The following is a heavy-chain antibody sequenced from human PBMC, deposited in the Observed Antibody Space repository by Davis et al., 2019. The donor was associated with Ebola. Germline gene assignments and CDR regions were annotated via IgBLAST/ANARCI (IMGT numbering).Heavy chain of an antibody. Sequence: SETLSLTCTVSGGSISSYYWSWIRQPPGKGLEWIGYTYYSGSTNYNPSLKSRFTISVDTSKNQFSLKLSSVTAADTAVYYCARGYCGGDCLYYYYGMDVWGQGTTVTVSS. CDR1: GGSISSYY. D-gene: IGHD2-21*01. CDR2: TYYSGST. J-gene: IGHJ6*02. V-gene: IGHV4-59*01. CDR3: ARGYCGGDCLYYYYGMDV.